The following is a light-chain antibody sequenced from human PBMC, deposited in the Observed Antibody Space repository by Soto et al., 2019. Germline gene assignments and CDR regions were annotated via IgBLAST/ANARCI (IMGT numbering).Light chain of an antibody. Sequence: IVLTQSPGTLSLSPGERATLSCRASQNVSSSYLAWYQQKPGQAPRLLIYGASSRATGIPDRFSGSGSGTDFTLTISRLEPEDFAVYYCQQYGSSPATFGQGTKVDIK. CDR1: QNVSSSY. V-gene: IGKV3-20*01. CDR2: GAS. J-gene: IGKJ1*01. CDR3: QQYGSSPAT.